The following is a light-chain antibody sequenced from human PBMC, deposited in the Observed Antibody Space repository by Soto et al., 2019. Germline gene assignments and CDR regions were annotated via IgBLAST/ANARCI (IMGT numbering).Light chain of an antibody. Sequence: DIRRTQSPSSLSSDGGDRVTITCRASQGIIDYVAWFQQQPGKAPKFLIYAASTPQSGVAPRFSGSGSGTDFTLTISRLQPEDLATYYCQKYNAAPQTFSQGTKVQIK. CDR3: QKYNAAPQT. J-gene: IGKJ1*01. CDR2: AAS. CDR1: QGIIDY. V-gene: IGKV1-27*01.